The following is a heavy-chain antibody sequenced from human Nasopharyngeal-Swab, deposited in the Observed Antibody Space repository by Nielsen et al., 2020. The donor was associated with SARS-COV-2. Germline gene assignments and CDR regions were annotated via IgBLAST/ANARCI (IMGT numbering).Heavy chain of an antibody. CDR1: GYTFISYY. Sequence: ASVKVSCKAPGYTFISYYFHWVRQAPGQGLEWMGIINPTNGSTNYAQKFEGRVTMTRVTSTSTVYMELNSLRSEDTAVYDCARVWPIRIPGTSGMDVWGQGTTVTVSS. CDR3: ARVWPIRIPGTSGMDV. D-gene: IGHD6-13*01. CDR2: INPTNGST. J-gene: IGHJ6*02. V-gene: IGHV1-46*01.